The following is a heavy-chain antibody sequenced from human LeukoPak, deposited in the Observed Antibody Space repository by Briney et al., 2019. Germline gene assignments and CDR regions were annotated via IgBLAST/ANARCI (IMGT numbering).Heavy chain of an antibody. D-gene: IGHD5-24*01. Sequence: SVKVSCKASGGTFSSYAISWVRQAPGQGLEWMGGIIPIFGTANYAQKFQGRVTVTTDESTSTAYMELSSLRSEDTAVYYCARDRGRDGYNLQDFDYWGQGTLVTVSS. CDR2: IIPIFGTA. J-gene: IGHJ4*02. CDR3: ARDRGRDGYNLQDFDY. CDR1: GGTFSSYA. V-gene: IGHV1-69*05.